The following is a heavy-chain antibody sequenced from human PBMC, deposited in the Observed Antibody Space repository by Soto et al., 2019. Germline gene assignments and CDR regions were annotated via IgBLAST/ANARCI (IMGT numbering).Heavy chain of an antibody. V-gene: IGHV1-3*01. J-gene: IGHJ4*02. CDR2: INAGNGNT. CDR3: ARDAFGSGYSPGGY. D-gene: IGHD5-12*01. Sequence: QVTLVQSGAEVKKPGASVKVSCKPSGYTFTSYAIHWVRQAPGQRLEWMGWINAGNGNTKYSQKFQGRVTXTRDTXXXXXXXXXXXXXXXXXXVYYCARDAFGSGYSPGGYWGQGTLVTVSS. CDR1: GYTFTSYA.